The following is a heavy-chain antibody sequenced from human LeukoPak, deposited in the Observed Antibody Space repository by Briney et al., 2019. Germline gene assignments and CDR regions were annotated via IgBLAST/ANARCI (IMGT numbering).Heavy chain of an antibody. CDR2: INPNSGGT. J-gene: IGHJ4*02. V-gene: IGHV1-2*04. CDR3: ARGSDIVATFFIY. D-gene: IGHD5-12*01. CDR1: GYTFTGYY. Sequence: ASVKVSCKASGYTFTGYYMHWVRQAPGQGLEWVGWINPNSGGTNYAQKFQGWVTMTRDTSISTAYMELSRLRSDDTAVYYCARGSDIVATFFIYWGQGTLVTVSS.